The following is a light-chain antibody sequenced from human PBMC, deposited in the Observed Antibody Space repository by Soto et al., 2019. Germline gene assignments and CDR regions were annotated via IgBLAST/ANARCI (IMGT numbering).Light chain of an antibody. CDR1: QGLVYKDGQTY. J-gene: IGKJ4*01. V-gene: IGKV2-30*01. CDR3: MQGTHWPPT. CDR2: EVS. Sequence: DVVMTQSPLSLPVTLGQPASISRRSSQGLVYKDGQTYLHWFQQRPGQSPRRLIYEVSNRDSGVPERFSGSGAGTDFTLTISSVEADDVGVYYCMQGTHWPPTFGGGTNVDIK.